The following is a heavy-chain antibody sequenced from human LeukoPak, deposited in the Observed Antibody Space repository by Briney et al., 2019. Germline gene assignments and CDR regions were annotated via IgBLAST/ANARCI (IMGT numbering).Heavy chain of an antibody. CDR2: IYYSGST. J-gene: IGHJ4*02. D-gene: IGHD6-13*01. Sequence: SETLSLTCTVSGGSISSYYWSWIRQPPGKGLEWIGYIYYSGSTNYNPSLKSRVTISVDTSKNQFSLKLSSVTAADTAVYYCARAYVSRAAAGTFDYWGQGTLVTVSS. V-gene: IGHV4-59*01. CDR3: ARAYVSRAAAGTFDY. CDR1: GGSISSYY.